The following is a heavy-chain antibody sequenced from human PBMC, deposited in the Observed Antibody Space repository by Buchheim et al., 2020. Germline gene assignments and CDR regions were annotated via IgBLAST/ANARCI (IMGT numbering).Heavy chain of an antibody. D-gene: IGHD3-22*01. CDR2: ITSSSSTV. V-gene: IGHV3-11*01. CDR1: GFTFSDYY. Sequence: QVQLVESGGGLVKPGGSLRLSCATSGFTFSDYYMSWVRQAPGKGLEWVSYITSSSSTVYYADSVKGRFTISREHSKNTLYLQMNSLRAEDTAVYYCAKGGYYDSRRGAFDIWGQGT. CDR3: AKGGYYDSRRGAFDI. J-gene: IGHJ3*02.